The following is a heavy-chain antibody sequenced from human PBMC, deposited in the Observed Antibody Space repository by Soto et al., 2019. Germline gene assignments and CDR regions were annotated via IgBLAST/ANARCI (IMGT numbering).Heavy chain of an antibody. J-gene: IGHJ4*02. Sequence: GASVKVSCKASGYTFSSYDIYWVRQATGQGLEWMGWMNPNTGNSAYAQKFQGRVTVTSDTSLNTVHMELSSLRSEDTAAYYCALRAATNGWNGFGVDKNYFHFWGQLPLVTV. V-gene: IGHV1-8*01. CDR1: GYTFSSYD. D-gene: IGHD1-1*01. CDR2: MNPNTGNS. CDR3: ALRAATNGWNGFGVDKNYFHF.